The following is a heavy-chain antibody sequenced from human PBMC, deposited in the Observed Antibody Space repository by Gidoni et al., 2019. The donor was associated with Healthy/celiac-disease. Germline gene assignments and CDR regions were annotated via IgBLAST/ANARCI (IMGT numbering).Heavy chain of an antibody. CDR2: IDPIDSYT. V-gene: IGHV5-10-1*03. D-gene: IGHD3-10*01. CDR1: GYSFTSYW. J-gene: IGHJ4*02. CDR3: ARQGDGWFGELQGPFDY. Sequence: EVQLVQSGAEVKKPGASLRISCTGSGYSFTSYWISWVRQMPWKGLEWMGSIDPIDSYTNTSPSFQGHVTISADKSISTAYLQWSSLKSSDTAMYYCARQGDGWFGELQGPFDYWGQGTLVTVSS.